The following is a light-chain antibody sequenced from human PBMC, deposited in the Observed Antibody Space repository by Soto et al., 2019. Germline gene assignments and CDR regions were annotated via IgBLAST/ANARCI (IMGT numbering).Light chain of an antibody. CDR3: QQSYNTPPFT. CDR1: QSINRY. Sequence: DIQMTQSPSSLSASVGDRVTISCRASQSINRYLNWYQQKPGKAPKLLIYAASSLQGGVPSRFSGSGSGTDFTLTISSLQPEDFATYYCQQSYNTPPFTFGPGTKVDI. J-gene: IGKJ3*01. CDR2: AAS. V-gene: IGKV1-39*01.